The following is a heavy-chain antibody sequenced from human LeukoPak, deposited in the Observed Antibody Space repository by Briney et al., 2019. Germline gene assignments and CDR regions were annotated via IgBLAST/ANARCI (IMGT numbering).Heavy chain of an antibody. Sequence: GGSLRLSCAASGFTSDDYGMSWVRQAPGKGLEWVSGINWNGGSTGYADSVKGRFTISRDNAKNSLYLQMNSLRAEDTALYSCARDRGSWELRTPKPDYWGQGTLVTVSS. V-gene: IGHV3-20*04. CDR1: GFTSDDYG. CDR2: INWNGGST. D-gene: IGHD1-26*01. CDR3: ARDRGSWELRTPKPDY. J-gene: IGHJ4*02.